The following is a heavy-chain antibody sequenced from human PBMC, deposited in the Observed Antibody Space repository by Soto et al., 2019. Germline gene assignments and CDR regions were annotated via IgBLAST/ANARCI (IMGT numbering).Heavy chain of an antibody. CDR3: AKSSGDFWSGYPDYYYYYGMDV. CDR2: ISGSGGST. V-gene: IGHV3-23*01. D-gene: IGHD3-3*01. Sequence: PGGSLRLSCAASGFTFSSYAMSWVRQAPGEGLEWVSAISGSGGSTYYADSVKGRFTISRDNSKNTLYLQMNSLRAEDTAVYYCAKSSGDFWSGYPDYYYYYGMDVWGQGTTVTVSS. CDR1: GFTFSSYA. J-gene: IGHJ6*02.